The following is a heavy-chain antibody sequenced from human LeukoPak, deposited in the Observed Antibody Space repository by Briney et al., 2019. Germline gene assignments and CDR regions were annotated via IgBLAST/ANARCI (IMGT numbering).Heavy chain of an antibody. D-gene: IGHD3-10*01. CDR2: INNDGSGT. CDR1: GFIFSRYW. J-gene: IGHJ4*02. Sequence: PGGSLRLSCAASGFIFSRYWMHWVRQAPGKGLVWVSRINNDGSGTSYADSVKGRFTISRDNAKNTLYLQMNSLRAEDTAVYYCAKDLSGSGSYLGLWGQGTLVTVSS. V-gene: IGHV3-74*01. CDR3: AKDLSGSGSYLGL.